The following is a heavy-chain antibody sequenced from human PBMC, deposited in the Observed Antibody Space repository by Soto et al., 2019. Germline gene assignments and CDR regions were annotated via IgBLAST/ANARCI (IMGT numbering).Heavy chain of an antibody. J-gene: IGHJ6*03. CDR3: ARGLKGYSSSYETLYYYYYYMDV. V-gene: IGHV1-8*01. CDR1: GYTFTSYD. Sequence: ASVKVSCKASGYTFTSYDINWVRQATGQGLEWMGWMNPNSGNTGYAQKFQGRVTMTRNTSISTAYMELSSLRSEDTAVYYCARGLKGYSSSYETLYYYYYYMDVWGKGTTVTVSS. CDR2: MNPNSGNT. D-gene: IGHD6-6*01.